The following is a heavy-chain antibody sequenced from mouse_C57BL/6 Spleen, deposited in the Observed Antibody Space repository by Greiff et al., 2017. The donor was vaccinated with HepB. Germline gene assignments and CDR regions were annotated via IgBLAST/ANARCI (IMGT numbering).Heavy chain of an antibody. CDR1: GYAFTNYL. CDR3: ARSEYYGSSLAY. CDR2: INPGSGGT. Sequence: VQLKESGAELVRPGTSVKVSCKASGYAFTNYLIEWVKQRPGQGLEWIGEINPGSGGTNYNEKFKGKATLTADKSSSTAYMQLSSLTSEDSAVYFCARSEYYGSSLAYWGQGTLVTVSA. J-gene: IGHJ3*01. V-gene: IGHV1-54*01. D-gene: IGHD1-1*01.